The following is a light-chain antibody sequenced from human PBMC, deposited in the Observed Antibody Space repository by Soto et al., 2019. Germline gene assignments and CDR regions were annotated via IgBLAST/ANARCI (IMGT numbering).Light chain of an antibody. J-gene: IGLJ7*01. Sequence: QSVLTQPPSVSAAPGQTVTISCSGSSSNIGNNYVSWYQQLPGTAPKLLIYGNSNRPSGVPDRFSGSKSGTSASLAITGLQAEDEADYYCQSYDSSLSGYAVFGGGTQLTVL. CDR3: QSYDSSLSGYAV. CDR1: SSNIGNNY. V-gene: IGLV1-40*01. CDR2: GNS.